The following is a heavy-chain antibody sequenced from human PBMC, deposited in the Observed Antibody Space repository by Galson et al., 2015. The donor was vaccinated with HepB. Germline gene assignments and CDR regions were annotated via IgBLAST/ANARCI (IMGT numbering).Heavy chain of an antibody. D-gene: IGHD3-10*01. CDR2: IYPGDSDT. Sequence: QSGAEVKKPGESLKISCKGSGYSFTSYWIGWVRQMPGKGLEWMGIIYPGDSDTRYSPSFQGQVTISADKSISTAYLQWSSLKASDTAMYYCASGSPAGVNGDYYYYYGMDVWGQGTTVTVSS. J-gene: IGHJ6*02. CDR1: GYSFTSYW. CDR3: ASGSPAGVNGDYYYYYGMDV. V-gene: IGHV5-51*03.